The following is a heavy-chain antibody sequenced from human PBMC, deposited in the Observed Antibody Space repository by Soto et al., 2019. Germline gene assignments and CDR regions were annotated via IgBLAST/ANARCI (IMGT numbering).Heavy chain of an antibody. CDR2: ISWDGGST. D-gene: IGHD1-26*01. J-gene: IGHJ6*02. CDR3: AKDQLQGPYYYYYYGMDV. V-gene: IGHV3-43*01. CDR1: GFTFDDYT. Sequence: PGGSLRLSCAASGFTFDDYTMHWVRQAPGKGLEWVSLISWDGGSTYYADSVKGRFTISRDNSKNSLYLQMNSLRTEDTALYYCAKDQLQGPYYYYYYGMDVWGQGTTVTVSS.